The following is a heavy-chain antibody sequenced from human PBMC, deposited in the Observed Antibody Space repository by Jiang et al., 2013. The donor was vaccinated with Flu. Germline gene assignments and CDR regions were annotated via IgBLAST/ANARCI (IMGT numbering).Heavy chain of an antibody. Sequence: GAEVKKPGASVKVSCKASGYTFTSYYMHWLRQAPGQGLEWMGIINPSGGSTRYAQKFQGRVTMSRDTSTSTVYMELSSLRSEDTAVYYCARDLYYDSRGYSSGAFDIWGQGTLVTVSS. CDR1: GYTFTSYY. D-gene: IGHD3-22*01. CDR2: INPSGGST. V-gene: IGHV1-46*03. CDR3: ARDLYYDSRGYSSGAFDI. J-gene: IGHJ3*02.